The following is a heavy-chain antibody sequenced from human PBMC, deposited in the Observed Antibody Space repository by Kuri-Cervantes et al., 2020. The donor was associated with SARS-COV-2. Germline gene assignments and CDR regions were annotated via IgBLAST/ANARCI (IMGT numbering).Heavy chain of an antibody. CDR1: GYSFTSYW. Sequence: GESLKISCKGSGYSFTSYWIGWVRQMPGKGLEWVGIIYPGDSDTRYSPSFQGQVTISADKSISTAYLQWSSLKASDTAMYYCARQVHPPYYDFWSGYYSVPLYYFDYWGQGTLVTVSS. J-gene: IGHJ4*02. D-gene: IGHD3-3*01. V-gene: IGHV5-51*01. CDR3: ARQVHPPYYDFWSGYYSVPLYYFDY. CDR2: IYPGDSDT.